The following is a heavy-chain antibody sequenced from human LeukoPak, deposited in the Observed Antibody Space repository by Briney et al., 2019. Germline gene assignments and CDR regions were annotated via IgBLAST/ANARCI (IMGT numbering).Heavy chain of an antibody. CDR2: IYYSGST. CDR1: GGSISSSSYY. D-gene: IGHD3-22*01. Sequence: ASETLSLTCTVSGGSISSSSYYWGWIRQPPGKGLEWIGSIYYSGSTYYNPSLKSRVTISVDTSKNQFSLKLSSVTAADTAVYYCARGYYYDSSGYYRGVVGFDPWGQGTLVTVSS. J-gene: IGHJ5*02. V-gene: IGHV4-39*07. CDR3: ARGYYYDSSGYYRGVVGFDP.